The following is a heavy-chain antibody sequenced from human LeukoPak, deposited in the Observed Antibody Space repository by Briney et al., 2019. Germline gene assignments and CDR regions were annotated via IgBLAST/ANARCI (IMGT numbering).Heavy chain of an antibody. D-gene: IGHD3/OR15-3a*01. V-gene: IGHV4-4*07. CDR2: IYSSGRT. CDR1: GGSISSYY. Sequence: PSETLSLTCTVSGGSISSYYWSWIRQPAGKGLEWIGRIYSSGRTNYNSSLESRVTISVDKSKNQLSLKLSSVTAAYTAVYYCARDGWTRSGYYYYFMDVWSKGTTVTVSS. J-gene: IGHJ6*03. CDR3: ARDGWTRSGYYYYFMDV.